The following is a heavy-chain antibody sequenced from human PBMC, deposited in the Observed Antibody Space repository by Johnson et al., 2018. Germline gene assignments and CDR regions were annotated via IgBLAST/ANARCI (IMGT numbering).Heavy chain of an antibody. D-gene: IGHD6-19*01. J-gene: IGHJ3*02. Sequence: EVQLVETGGGLVQPGRSLRLSCAASGFTFDDYAMHWVRHAPGKGLEWVSGISWNSGSIGYADSVKGRFTISRDNAKNSLYLQMNSLRGGDTGLYYCAKGRGRWGIAVEGAFDIWGQGTMVTVSS. CDR2: ISWNSGSI. CDR1: GFTFDDYA. CDR3: AKGRGRWGIAVEGAFDI. V-gene: IGHV3-9*01.